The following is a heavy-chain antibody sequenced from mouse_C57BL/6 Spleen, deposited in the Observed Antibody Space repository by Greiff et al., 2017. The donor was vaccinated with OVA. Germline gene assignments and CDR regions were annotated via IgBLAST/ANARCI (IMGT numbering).Heavy chain of an antibody. J-gene: IGHJ2*01. V-gene: IGHV5-17*01. Sequence: EVNLVESGGGLVKPGGSLKLSCAASGFTFSDYGMHWVRQAPEKGLEWVAYISSGSSTIYYADTVKGRFTISRDNAKNTLFLQTTSLRSEDTAMYYCAREGLLYQRDYWGQGTTLTVSS. CDR3: AREGLLYQRDY. CDR1: GFTFSDYG. CDR2: ISSGSSTI. D-gene: IGHD2-12*01.